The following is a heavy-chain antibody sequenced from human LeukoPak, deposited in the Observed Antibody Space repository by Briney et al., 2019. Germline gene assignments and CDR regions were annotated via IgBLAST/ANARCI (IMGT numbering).Heavy chain of an antibody. CDR2: IYHSGGT. V-gene: IGHV4-4*02. CDR3: ARDRRCSSTSCYYFDY. J-gene: IGHJ4*02. D-gene: IGHD2-2*01. Sequence: SETLSLTCAVSGGSISSSNWWSWVRQPPGKGLEWIGEIYHSGGTNYNPSLKSRVTISVDKSKNQFSLKLSSVTAADTAVYYCARDRRCSSTSCYYFDYWGQGTLVTVSS. CDR1: GGSISSSNW.